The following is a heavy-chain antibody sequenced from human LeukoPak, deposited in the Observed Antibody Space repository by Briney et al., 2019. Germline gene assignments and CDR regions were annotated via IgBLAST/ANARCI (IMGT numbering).Heavy chain of an antibody. Sequence: ASVKVSCKASGYTFPNYGINWVRQAPGQGLEWMGWISAYNGTTNYAQKFQGRVTMTTDTSTSTAYMELRSLRSDDTAVYFCARVNTAIAVAETDIDYWGQGTLVTVSS. CDR1: GYTFPNYG. D-gene: IGHD6-19*01. V-gene: IGHV1-18*01. J-gene: IGHJ4*02. CDR2: ISAYNGTT. CDR3: ARVNTAIAVAETDIDY.